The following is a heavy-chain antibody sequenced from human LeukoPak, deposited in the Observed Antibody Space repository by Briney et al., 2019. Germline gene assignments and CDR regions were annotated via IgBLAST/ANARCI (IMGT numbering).Heavy chain of an antibody. CDR1: GGSINTYY. Sequence: SETLSLTCTVSGGSINTYYWTWNRQPPGKGLEWIGYIYYIGRTDYSPTLKSRATISVDTSKNQFSLKLSSVTAADTAVYYCARTSRHFYGSESNLTPWPDGMDVWGQGTTVTVSS. D-gene: IGHD3-10*01. CDR2: IYYIGRT. CDR3: ARTSRHFYGSESNLTPWPDGMDV. V-gene: IGHV4-59*01. J-gene: IGHJ6*02.